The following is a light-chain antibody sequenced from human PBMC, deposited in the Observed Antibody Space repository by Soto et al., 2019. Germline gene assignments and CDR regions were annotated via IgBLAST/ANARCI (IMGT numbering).Light chain of an antibody. CDR1: QSVGGN. J-gene: IGKJ4*01. CDR2: GAS. Sequence: EIVMTQSPATLSVSPGERATLSCRASQSVGGNLAWYQQKPGQAPRLLIYGASTRATGIPAWFSGSGSGTEFTLTISSLQSEDFAVYYCQQYNNWPLTFGGGTKVEIK. V-gene: IGKV3-15*01. CDR3: QQYNNWPLT.